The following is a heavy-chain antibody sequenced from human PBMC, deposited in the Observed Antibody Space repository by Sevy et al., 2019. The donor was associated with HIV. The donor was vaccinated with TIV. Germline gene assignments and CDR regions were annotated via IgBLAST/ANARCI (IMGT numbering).Heavy chain of an antibody. J-gene: IGHJ4*02. V-gene: IGHV3-7*01. Sequence: GGYLRLSCVASGVTFSSYWMSWVRQAPGKGLEWVATIKQDGSEEFYVDSVKGRFTLSRDNAKNSLYLQMNSLRGEDTAVYYCARDPTRRYDYWGQGTLVTVSS. CDR2: IKQDGSEE. CDR3: ARDPTRRYDY. CDR1: GVTFSSYW. D-gene: IGHD1-26*01.